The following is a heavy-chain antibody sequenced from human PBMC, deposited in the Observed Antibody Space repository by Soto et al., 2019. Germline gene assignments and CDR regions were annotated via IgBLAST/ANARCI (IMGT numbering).Heavy chain of an antibody. Sequence: QVQLQESGPGLVKPSGTLSLTCAVSSGSISSSNWWSWVRQPPGKGLEWIGEIYHSVSTNYNPSLKSRVTISVYKYKNPFSLKLSSVTAADTAVYYCARADGGEGDYYDFMYVWGNVTTVTVSS. D-gene: IGHD3-10*01. V-gene: IGHV4-4*02. CDR3: ARADGGEGDYYDFMYV. J-gene: IGHJ6*03. CDR1: SGSISSSNW. CDR2: IYHSVST.